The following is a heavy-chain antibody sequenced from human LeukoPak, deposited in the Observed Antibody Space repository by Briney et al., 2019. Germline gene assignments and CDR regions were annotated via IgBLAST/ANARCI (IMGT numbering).Heavy chain of an antibody. J-gene: IGHJ5*02. CDR1: GGSISDSNYY. CDR2: IYYSGSA. CDR3: ARQSTIAAARIDP. D-gene: IGHD6-25*01. Sequence: SETLSLTCTVSGGSISDSNYYWGWIRQPPGKGLEWIANIYYSGSAYYSPSLKSRVTVSIDTSKNQFSLKLNSVTAADTAVYYCARQSTIAAARIDPWGQGTLVTVSS. V-gene: IGHV4-39*01.